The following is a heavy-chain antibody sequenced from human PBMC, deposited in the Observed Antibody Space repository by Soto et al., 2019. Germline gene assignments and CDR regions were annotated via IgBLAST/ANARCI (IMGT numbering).Heavy chain of an antibody. Sequence: QVQLVESGGGVVQPGRSLRLSCAASGFIFSSYGMHWVRQAPGKGLEWVALISSDGSNKYYADSVKGRFTISRDNSENTVDLQMNSVRAEDTAVYYCANDRSRGREMATINYWGQGTLVTVSS. CDR2: ISSDGSNK. V-gene: IGHV3-30*18. CDR1: GFIFSSYG. D-gene: IGHD5-12*01. CDR3: ANDRSRGREMATINY. J-gene: IGHJ4*02.